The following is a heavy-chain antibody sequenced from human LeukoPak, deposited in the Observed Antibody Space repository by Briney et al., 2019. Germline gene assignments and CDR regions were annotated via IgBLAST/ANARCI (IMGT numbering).Heavy chain of an antibody. CDR3: ARGPPNWGFDS. J-gene: IGHJ4*02. Sequence: GASVKVSCKASGYTFTSYAMHWVRQAPGQRLEWMGWINAGNGNTKCSQKFQGRVTMTRDTSVSTAYMELNSLRSEDTAVYYCARGPPNWGFDSWGQGTLVTVSS. V-gene: IGHV1-3*01. CDR2: INAGNGNT. CDR1: GYTFTSYA. D-gene: IGHD7-27*01.